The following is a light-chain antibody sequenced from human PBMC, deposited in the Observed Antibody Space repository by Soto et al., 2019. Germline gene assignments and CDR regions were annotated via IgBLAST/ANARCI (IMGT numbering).Light chain of an antibody. CDR2: TAS. CDR1: EGISNW. J-gene: IGKJ5*01. CDR3: QQASAFPIT. V-gene: IGKV1-12*01. Sequence: DIQMTQSRSFVSASVGDRVTVTCRTSEGISNWLAWYQQKPGKAPKLLIYTASTLGSGVPSRFSGSGSGTDFTLTISSLQPEAFATYYCQQASAFPITFGQGTRLEIK.